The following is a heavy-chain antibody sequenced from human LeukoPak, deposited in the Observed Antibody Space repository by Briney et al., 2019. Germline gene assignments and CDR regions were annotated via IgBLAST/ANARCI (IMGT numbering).Heavy chain of an antibody. D-gene: IGHD2-21*02. J-gene: IGHJ4*02. Sequence: PGGSLRLSCAASGFTFSGSAMHWVRQASGKGLEWVGRIRSKANSYATAYAASVKGRFTISRDDSKNTAYLQMNSLKTEDTAVYYCTRGLDYCGGDCPRGYWGQGTLVTVSS. V-gene: IGHV3-73*01. CDR3: TRGLDYCGGDCPRGY. CDR1: GFTFSGSA. CDR2: IRSKANSYAT.